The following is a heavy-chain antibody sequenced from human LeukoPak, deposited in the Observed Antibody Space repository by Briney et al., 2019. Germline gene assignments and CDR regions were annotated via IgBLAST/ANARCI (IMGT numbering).Heavy chain of an antibody. CDR3: ARDPLWDSSGYFDY. D-gene: IGHD3-22*01. J-gene: IGHJ4*02. CDR2: IWYDGSNK. CDR1: GFTFSSYG. Sequence: GGSLRLSCAASGFTFSSYGMHWVRQAPGKGLEWVAVIWYDGSNKYYADSVKGRFTISRDNSKNTLYLQMNSLSAEDTAVYYCARDPLWDSSGYFDYWGQGTLVTVSS. V-gene: IGHV3-33*01.